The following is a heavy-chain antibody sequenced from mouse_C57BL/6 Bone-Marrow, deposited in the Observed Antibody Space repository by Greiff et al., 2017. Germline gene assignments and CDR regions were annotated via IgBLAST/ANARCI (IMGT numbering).Heavy chain of an antibody. CDR1: GFTFSDYY. D-gene: IGHD2-12*01. J-gene: IGHJ2*01. Sequence: EVKVEESGGGLVQPGGSLKLSCAASGFTFSDYYMYWVRQTPEKRLEWVAYISNGGGSTYYPDTVKGRFTISRDNAKNTLYLQMSRLKSEDTAMYYCARQSYYFSCDYWGQGTTLTVSS. CDR2: ISNGGGST. CDR3: ARQSYYFSCDY. V-gene: IGHV5-12*01.